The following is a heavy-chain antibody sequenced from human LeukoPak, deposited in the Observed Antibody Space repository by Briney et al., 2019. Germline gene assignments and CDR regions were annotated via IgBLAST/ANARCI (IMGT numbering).Heavy chain of an antibody. V-gene: IGHV1-46*01. CDR1: GYTFTSYY. CDR3: ARGAPYYYGSGSYYIDNGFDY. D-gene: IGHD3-10*01. CDR2: INPSGGST. Sequence: ASVKVSCKASGYTFTSYYMHWVRQAPGQGLEWMGIINPSGGSTTYAQKFQGRVTMTRDMSTSTVYMELSSLRSEDTAMYYCARGAPYYYGSGSYYIDNGFDYWGQGTLVTVSS. J-gene: IGHJ4*02.